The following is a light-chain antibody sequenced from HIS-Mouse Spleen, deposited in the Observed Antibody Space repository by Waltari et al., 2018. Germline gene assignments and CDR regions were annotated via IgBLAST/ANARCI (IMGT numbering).Light chain of an antibody. J-gene: IGLJ2*01. Sequence: SYELTQPPSVSVSPGQTARITCSGDALPKQYAYWYQQKSGQAPVLVIYEDSKRPSGIPERFSGSSSGTMATLTISGAQVEDEADYYCYSTDSNGNHRVFGGGTKLTVI. CDR2: EDS. CDR1: ALPKQY. V-gene: IGLV3-10*01. CDR3: YSTDSNGNHRV.